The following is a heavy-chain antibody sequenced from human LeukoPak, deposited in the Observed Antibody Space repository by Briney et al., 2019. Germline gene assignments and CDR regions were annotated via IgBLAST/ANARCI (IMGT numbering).Heavy chain of an antibody. CDR2: INHSGST. J-gene: IGHJ5*02. Sequence: SETLSLTCTVSGYSISSGYYWSWIRQPPGKGLEWIGGINHSGSTNYNPSLKSRVTLSVDTSKNQFSLKLSSVTAADTAVYYCARRRARYALSPVRLYNWFDPWGQGTLVTVSS. V-gene: IGHV4-38-2*02. CDR3: ARRRARYALSPVRLYNWFDP. CDR1: GYSISSGYY. D-gene: IGHD3-10*01.